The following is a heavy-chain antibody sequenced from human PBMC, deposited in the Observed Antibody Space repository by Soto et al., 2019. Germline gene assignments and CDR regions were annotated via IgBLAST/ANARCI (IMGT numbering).Heavy chain of an antibody. CDR1: GFTFSNAW. D-gene: IGHD6-19*01. CDR2: IKSKTDGGTT. V-gene: IGHV3-15*07. J-gene: IGHJ4*02. CDR3: TTDAERIYIAVAGYYFDY. Sequence: EVQLVESGGGLVKPGGSLRLSCAASGFTFSNAWMNWVRQAPGKGLEWVGRIKSKTDGGTTDYAAPVKGRFTISRDDSINTLYLEINSRKSEDTSVYYCTTDAERIYIAVAGYYFDYWCEGTLVTFSS.